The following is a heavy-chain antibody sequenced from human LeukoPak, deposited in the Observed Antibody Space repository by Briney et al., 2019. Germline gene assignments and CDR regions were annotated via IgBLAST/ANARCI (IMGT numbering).Heavy chain of an antibody. D-gene: IGHD6-19*01. Sequence: NTSETLSLTCTVSGGSISSSSYYWGWIRQPPGKGLEWIGSIYYSGSTYYNPSLKSRVTISVDTSKNQFSLKLSSVTAADTAVYYCARVAVALYKLDPWGQGTLVTVSS. CDR2: IYYSGST. CDR1: GGSISSSSYY. J-gene: IGHJ5*02. V-gene: IGHV4-39*07. CDR3: ARVAVALYKLDP.